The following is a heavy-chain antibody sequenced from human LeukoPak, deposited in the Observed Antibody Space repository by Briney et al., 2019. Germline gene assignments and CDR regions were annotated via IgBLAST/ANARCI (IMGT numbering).Heavy chain of an antibody. CDR1: GGSISSSSYY. Sequence: PSETLSLTCTVSGGSISSSSYYWGWSRQPPGKGLEWSGSIYYSGSTYYNPSLKSRVTIPVDTSKNQFSLKLSSGTAADTAVYYCARHSYSSSYRPYYFDYWGQGTLVTVSS. J-gene: IGHJ4*02. CDR2: IYYSGST. D-gene: IGHD6-6*01. CDR3: ARHSYSSSYRPYYFDY. V-gene: IGHV4-39*01.